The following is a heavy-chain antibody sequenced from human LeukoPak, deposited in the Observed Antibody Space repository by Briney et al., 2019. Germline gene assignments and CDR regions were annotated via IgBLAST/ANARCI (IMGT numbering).Heavy chain of an antibody. CDR3: ARDGPVGCSSTSCYTVFDY. CDR1: GYTFTSYG. V-gene: IGHV1-18*01. D-gene: IGHD2-2*02. Sequence: APVKVSCKASGYTFTSYGISWVRQAPGQGLEWMGWISAYNGNTNYAQKLQGRVTMTTDTSTSTAYMELRSLRSDDTAVYYCARDGPVGCSSTSCYTVFDYWGQGTLVTVSS. J-gene: IGHJ4*02. CDR2: ISAYNGNT.